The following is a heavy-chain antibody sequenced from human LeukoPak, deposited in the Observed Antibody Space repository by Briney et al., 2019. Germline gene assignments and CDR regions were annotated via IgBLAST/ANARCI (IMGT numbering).Heavy chain of an antibody. CDR1: GYTFTGYY. CDR3: ARDFESRYCSSTSRPVGLDY. Sequence: ASVKVSCKASGYTFTGYYMHWVRQAPGQGLEWMGWINPNSGGTNYAQKFQGRVTMTRDTSISTAYMELSRLRSDDTAVYYCARDFESRYCSSTSRPVGLDYRGQGTLVTVSS. D-gene: IGHD2-2*01. V-gene: IGHV1-2*02. J-gene: IGHJ4*02. CDR2: INPNSGGT.